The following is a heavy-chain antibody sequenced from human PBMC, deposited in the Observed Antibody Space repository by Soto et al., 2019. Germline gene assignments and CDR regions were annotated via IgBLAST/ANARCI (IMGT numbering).Heavy chain of an antibody. V-gene: IGHV4-34*01. J-gene: IGHJ5*02. D-gene: IGHD2-21*02. CDR1: GGSFSGYY. Sequence: SETLSLTCAVYGGSFSGYYWSWIRQPPGKGLEWIGEINHSGSTNYNPSLKSRVTISVDTSKNKFSLKLSSVTAADTAVYYCARGRGAYCGGDCYSRWWFDPWGQGALVTVSS. CDR3: ARGRGAYCGGDCYSRWWFDP. CDR2: INHSGST.